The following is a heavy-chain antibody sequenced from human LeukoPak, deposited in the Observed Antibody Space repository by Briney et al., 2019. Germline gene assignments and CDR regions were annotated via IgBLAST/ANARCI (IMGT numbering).Heavy chain of an antibody. Sequence: SETLSLTCTVSGGSISSYFWSWIRQPAGKGLEWIGRIYTSGSTNYNPSLKSRVTMSVDTSKNQFSLKLSSVTAADTAVYYCARERGIFGVVIIDYWGQGTLVTVSS. CDR1: GGSISSYF. V-gene: IGHV4-4*07. CDR3: ARERGIFGVVIIDY. CDR2: IYTSGST. J-gene: IGHJ4*02. D-gene: IGHD3-3*01.